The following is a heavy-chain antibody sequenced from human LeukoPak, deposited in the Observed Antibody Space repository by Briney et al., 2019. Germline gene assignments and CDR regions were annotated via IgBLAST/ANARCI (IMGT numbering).Heavy chain of an antibody. J-gene: IGHJ4*02. CDR3: AREWNSGYDSAFFDY. Sequence: SETLSLTCTVSGGSIRSYYWSWIRQPPGKGLEWIGYIHYSGGTNYNPSLKSRVTISVDTSKNQFSLKLNSVTAADTAVYYCAREWNSGYDSAFFDYWGQGTLVTVSS. D-gene: IGHD5-12*01. V-gene: IGHV4-59*01. CDR2: IHYSGGT. CDR1: GGSIRSYY.